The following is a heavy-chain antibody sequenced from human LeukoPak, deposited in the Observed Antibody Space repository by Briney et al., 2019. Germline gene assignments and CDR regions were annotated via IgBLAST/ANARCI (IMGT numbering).Heavy chain of an antibody. D-gene: IGHD6-19*01. CDR3: VKSGGYGLIDY. J-gene: IGHJ4*02. CDR1: GDSISSSSSY. CDR2: IYYSGST. V-gene: IGHV4-39*01. Sequence: SETLSLTCTVSGDSISSSSSYWGWIRQPPGKGLEWIGSIYYSGSTYYNTSLKSRVTISIDMSKNQFSLRLSSVTAADTAMYYCVKSGGYGLIDYWGQGTLVTVSS.